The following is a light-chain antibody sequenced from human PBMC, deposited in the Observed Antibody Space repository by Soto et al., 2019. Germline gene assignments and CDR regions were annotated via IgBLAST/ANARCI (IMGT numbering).Light chain of an antibody. Sequence: EVVLTQSPGTLSLSPGDISTLSCRASQSVNSKYLAWYQQRPGQAPRLLFYYSSTRATGVPDRFSASGSGTDFTLTISRLEPEDFAVYYCQQHGRSVAFGGGTKVEIK. CDR3: QQHGRSVA. CDR1: QSVNSKY. J-gene: IGKJ4*01. V-gene: IGKV3-20*01. CDR2: YSS.